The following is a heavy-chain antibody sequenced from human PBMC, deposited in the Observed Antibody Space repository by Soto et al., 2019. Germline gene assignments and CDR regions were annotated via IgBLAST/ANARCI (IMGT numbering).Heavy chain of an antibody. V-gene: IGHV3-33*01. CDR1: GFIFSNYG. CDR3: VRDDEHHDKGFDN. J-gene: IGHJ4*02. Sequence: QVQLVESGGGVVQPGRSLRLSCAASGFIFSNYGMHWVRQAPGKGLEWVAVIPDDASYQYYADSVKGRFTISRDNSKNPLYLQMNNLRGEDTAVYYCVRDDEHHDKGFDNCGQGILVTVSS. CDR2: IPDDASYQ.